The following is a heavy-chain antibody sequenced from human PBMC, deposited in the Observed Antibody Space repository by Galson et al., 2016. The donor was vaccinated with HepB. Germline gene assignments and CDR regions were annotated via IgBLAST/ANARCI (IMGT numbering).Heavy chain of an antibody. D-gene: IGHD1-1*01. V-gene: IGHV3-30-3*01. CDR3: ARFIASPWNDYYYYGMDV. Sequence: SLRLSCADSGFIFRSYAMNWVRQAPGKGLEWLAVISNDGSNKYFADSVKGRFTISRDNSKNTLYLQMNSLRAEDTALYYCARFIASPWNDYYYYGMDVWGKGTTVTVSS. J-gene: IGHJ6*04. CDR1: GFIFRSYA. CDR2: ISNDGSNK.